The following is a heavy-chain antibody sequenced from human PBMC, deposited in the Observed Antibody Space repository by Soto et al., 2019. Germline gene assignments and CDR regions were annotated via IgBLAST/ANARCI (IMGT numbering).Heavy chain of an antibody. CDR1: GFTFSSYW. Sequence: EVQLVESGGGLVQPGGSLRLSCAASGFTFSSYWMSWVRQAPGKGLEWVSDIKQGGSEKYYVDSVKGRFTISRDNAKNSVYLKIKSLRAEDTAVYYCAGDFHYYDSSIYYLAPGSLDYWGQGTLVTVSS. CDR3: AGDFHYYDSSIYYLAPGSLDY. J-gene: IGHJ4*02. V-gene: IGHV3-7*05. D-gene: IGHD3-22*01. CDR2: IKQGGSEK.